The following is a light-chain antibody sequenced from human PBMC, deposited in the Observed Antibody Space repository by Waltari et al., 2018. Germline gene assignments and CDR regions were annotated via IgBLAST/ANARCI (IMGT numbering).Light chain of an antibody. CDR3: TSYTSSSTWV. V-gene: IGLV2-14*03. CDR2: GVA. Sequence: QSALTQPASVSGFPGQSITISCTGASSDVGAYNHFSWYQQPPGKAPKLMIYGVANRPSGVSNRFSGSKSGNTASLTISGLQAEDEADYYCTSYTSSSTWVFGGGTKLTVL. CDR1: SSDVGAYNH. J-gene: IGLJ3*02.